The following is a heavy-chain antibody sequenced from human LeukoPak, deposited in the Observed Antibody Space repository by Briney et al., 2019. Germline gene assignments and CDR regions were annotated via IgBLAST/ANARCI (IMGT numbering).Heavy chain of an antibody. V-gene: IGHV4-34*01. D-gene: IGHD2-8*01. CDR3: AGLPLVYAIHSYYFDY. J-gene: IGHJ4*02. CDR1: GGSFSGYY. CDR2: INHSGST. Sequence: SETLSLTCAVYGGSFSGYYWSWIRQPPGKGLEWIGEINHSGSTNYNPSLKSRVTISVDTSKNQFSLKLSSVTAADTAVYYCAGLPLVYAIHSYYFDYWGQGTLVTVSS.